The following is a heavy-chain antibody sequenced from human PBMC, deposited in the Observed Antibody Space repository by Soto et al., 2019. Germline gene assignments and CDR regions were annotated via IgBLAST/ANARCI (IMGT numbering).Heavy chain of an antibody. J-gene: IGHJ4*02. CDR1: GDTFSFYT. Sequence: QVQLVQSGTEVKKPGSSVKVSCKASGDTFSFYTINWVRQAPGLGLEWVGRINPIVSMSNYAQKFQGRVSMTADKSTSTAYRELGSLRSDDTAMYFCAASYGSGYRAFDYWGQGALVIVSS. CDR3: AASYGSGYRAFDY. CDR2: INPIVSMS. V-gene: IGHV1-69*02. D-gene: IGHD3-10*01.